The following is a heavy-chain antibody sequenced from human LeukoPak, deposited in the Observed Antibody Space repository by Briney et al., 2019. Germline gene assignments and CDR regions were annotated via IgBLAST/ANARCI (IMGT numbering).Heavy chain of an antibody. J-gene: IGHJ4*02. CDR2: IWYDGSNK. D-gene: IGHD6-13*01. CDR1: GSTFSSYG. V-gene: IGHV3-33*01. Sequence: GGSLRLSCAASGSTFSSYGMHWVRQAPGKGLEWVAVIWYDGSNKYYADSVKGRFTTSRDNSKNTLYLQMNSLRAEDTAVYYCARANQLVPDYWGQGTLVTVSS. CDR3: ARANQLVPDY.